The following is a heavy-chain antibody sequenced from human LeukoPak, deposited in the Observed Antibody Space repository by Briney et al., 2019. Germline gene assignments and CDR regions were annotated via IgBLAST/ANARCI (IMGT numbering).Heavy chain of an antibody. Sequence: PSETLSLTCTVSGGSISSNYWSWFRQPPGKRLEWIGYIYYSGSTTYNPSLKSRVTISVDTSKTQFSLKVTSVTAADTAVYYCAKYRSNSGHVDSWGQGTLVTVSS. V-gene: IGHV4-59*08. CDR3: AKYRSNSGHVDS. CDR1: GGSISSNY. D-gene: IGHD2/OR15-2a*01. J-gene: IGHJ4*02. CDR2: IYYSGST.